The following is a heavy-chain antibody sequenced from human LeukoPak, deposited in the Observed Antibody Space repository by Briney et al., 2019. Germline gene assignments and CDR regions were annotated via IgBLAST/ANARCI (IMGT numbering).Heavy chain of an antibody. D-gene: IGHD3-16*01. CDR1: GFTFSSYG. J-gene: IGHJ4*02. V-gene: IGHV3-30*18. CDR3: AKVAGYDYVWGSLRGFDY. CDR2: ISYDGSNK. Sequence: GGSLRLSRAASGFTFSSYGMHWVRQAPGKGLEWVAVISYDGSNKYYADSVKGRFTISRDNSKNTLYLQMNSLRDEDTAVYYCAKVAGYDYVWGSLRGFDYWGQGTLVTVSS.